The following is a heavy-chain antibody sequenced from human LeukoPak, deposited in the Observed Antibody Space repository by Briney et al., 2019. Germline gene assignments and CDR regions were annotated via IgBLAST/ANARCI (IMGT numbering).Heavy chain of an antibody. J-gene: IGHJ3*02. CDR2: IIPIFGTA. V-gene: IGHV1-69*05. D-gene: IGHD3-10*01. CDR3: ARLFRLRGAFDI. Sequence: SVKVSCKASGYTFTSYGISWVRQAPGQGLEWMGGIIPIFGTANYAQKFQGRVTITTDESTSTAYMELSSLRSEDTAVYYCARLFRLRGAFDIWGQGTMVTVSS. CDR1: GYTFTSYG.